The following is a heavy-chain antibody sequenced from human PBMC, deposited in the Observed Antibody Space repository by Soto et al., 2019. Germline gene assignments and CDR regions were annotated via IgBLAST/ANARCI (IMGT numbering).Heavy chain of an antibody. D-gene: IGHD2-15*01. CDR2: ISGNGGST. CDR3: TILLRTVPY. J-gene: IGHJ4*02. Sequence: PGGSLRLSCAASGFTFSNYAMSWVRQAPGKGLEWVSTISGNGGSTYYADSVKGRFTISRDNSKNMLFLQINSLRDDDSAVYYCTILLRTVPYWGQGTLVTVSS. CDR1: GFTFSNYA. V-gene: IGHV3-23*01.